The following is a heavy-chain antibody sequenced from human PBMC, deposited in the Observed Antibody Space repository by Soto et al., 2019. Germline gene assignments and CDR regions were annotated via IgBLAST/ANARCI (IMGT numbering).Heavy chain of an antibody. D-gene: IGHD6-13*01. Sequence: PGGSLRLSCAASGFTVSSNYMSWIRQAPGKGLEWVSFIYSGGSTYYADSVKGRFTISRDNSKNTLYLQMNSLRAEDTAVYYCARDSIAAAGTVDYWGQGSLVTVSX. CDR2: IYSGGST. J-gene: IGHJ4*02. V-gene: IGHV3-66*01. CDR1: GFTVSSNY. CDR3: ARDSIAAAGTVDY.